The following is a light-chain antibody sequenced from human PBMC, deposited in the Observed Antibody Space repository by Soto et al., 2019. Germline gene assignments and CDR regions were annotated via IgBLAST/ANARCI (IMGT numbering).Light chain of an antibody. CDR1: SSDVGAYNY. CDR3: SSYTRSDIFV. V-gene: IGLV2-14*01. Sequence: QSALTQPASMSGSAGHSLTISCTGTSSDVGAYNYVSWYQQHPDKAPKVMIYEVTNRPSGVSNRFSGPKSGNTASLTISGLQAEDEADYYCSSYTRSDIFVFGTGTKVTVL. J-gene: IGLJ1*01. CDR2: EVT.